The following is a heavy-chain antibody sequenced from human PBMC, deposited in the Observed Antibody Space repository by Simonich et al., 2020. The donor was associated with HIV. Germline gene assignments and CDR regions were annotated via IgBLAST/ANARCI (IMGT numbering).Heavy chain of an antibody. CDR1: GGSFSGYY. J-gene: IGHJ4*02. Sequence: QVQLQQWGAGLLKPSETLSLTCAVYGGSFSGYYWSWIRQPPGKGLGWIGEIHHSGSTNYNPSHKSRVTISVETSKNQFSLKLSSVTAADTAVYYCARGFYQRLYYFDYWGQGTLVTVSS. D-gene: IGHD2-2*01. V-gene: IGHV4-34*01. CDR2: IHHSGST. CDR3: ARGFYQRLYYFDY.